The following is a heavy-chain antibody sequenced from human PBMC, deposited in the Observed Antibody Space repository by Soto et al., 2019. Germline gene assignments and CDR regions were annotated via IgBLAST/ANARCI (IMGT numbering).Heavy chain of an antibody. V-gene: IGHV4-59*01. CDR2: IYYSGST. CDR3: ARADRANAFDI. Sequence: ASETLSLTCTVSGGSISSYYWSWIRQPPGKGLEWIGYIYYSGSTNYNPSLKSRVTISVDTSKNQFSLKLSSVTAADTAVYYCARADRANAFDIWGQGTMVTVSS. J-gene: IGHJ3*02. CDR1: GGSISSYY.